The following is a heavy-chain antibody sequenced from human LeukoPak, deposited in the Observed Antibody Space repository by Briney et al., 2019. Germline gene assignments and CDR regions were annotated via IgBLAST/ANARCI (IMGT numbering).Heavy chain of an antibody. D-gene: IGHD3-16*01. CDR2: ISAYNGNT. J-gene: IGHJ4*02. V-gene: IGHV1-18*01. CDR3: ASRSTLGNLDY. CDR1: GYTFTSYG. Sequence: ASVKVSCKASGYTFTSYGISWVRQAPGQGLEWMGWISAYNGNTNYAQKLQGRVTMTTDTSTSTAYMELRSLRSEDTAVYYCASRSTLGNLDYWGQGTLVTVSS.